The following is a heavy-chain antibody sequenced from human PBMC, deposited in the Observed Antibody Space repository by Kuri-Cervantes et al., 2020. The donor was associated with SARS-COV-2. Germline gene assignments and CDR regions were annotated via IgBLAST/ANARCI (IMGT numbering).Heavy chain of an antibody. Sequence: ASVKVSCKASGYTFTGYYMHWVRQAPGQGLEWMGWINPNSGGTNYAQKFQGRVTMTRDTSISTAYMELSRLSSDDTAVYYCAREGGGAGGRNWFDPWGQGTLVTVSS. CDR2: INPNSGGT. D-gene: IGHD1-26*01. J-gene: IGHJ5*02. CDR3: AREGGGAGGRNWFDP. CDR1: GYTFTGYY. V-gene: IGHV1-2*02.